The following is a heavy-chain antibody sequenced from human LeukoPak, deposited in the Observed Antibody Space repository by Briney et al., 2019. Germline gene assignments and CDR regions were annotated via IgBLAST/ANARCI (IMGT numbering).Heavy chain of an antibody. CDR2: IKEDGSKK. Sequence: GGSLKLSCAASGFTFSAYWMTWVRQAPGKGLEWVASIKEDGSKKYYMDSVKGRFTISRDNAQKSLYLEMNSLRVEDTAVYYCARAVTSTEGYWGQGTLVTVSS. CDR3: ARAVTSTEGY. J-gene: IGHJ4*02. CDR1: GFTFSAYW. V-gene: IGHV3-7*03.